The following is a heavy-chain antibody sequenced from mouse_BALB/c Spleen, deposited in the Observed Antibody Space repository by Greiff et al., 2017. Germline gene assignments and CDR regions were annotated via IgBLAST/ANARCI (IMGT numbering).Heavy chain of an antibody. Sequence: EVMLVESGGGLVKPGGSLKLSCAASGFAFSSYDMSWVRQTPEKRLEWVAYISSGGGSTYYPDTVKGRFTISRDNAKNTLYLQMSSLKSEDTAMYYCARHSLYYGSSTYYFDYWGQGTTLTVSS. CDR3: ARHSLYYGSSTYYFDY. D-gene: IGHD1-1*01. J-gene: IGHJ2*01. CDR1: GFAFSSYD. V-gene: IGHV5-12-1*01. CDR2: ISSGGGST.